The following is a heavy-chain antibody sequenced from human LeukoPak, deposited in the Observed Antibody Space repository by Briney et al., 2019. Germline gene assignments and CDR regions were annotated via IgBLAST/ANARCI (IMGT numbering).Heavy chain of an antibody. V-gene: IGHV3-49*04. D-gene: IGHD4-17*01. Sequence: GGSLRLSCTASGFTLGHYAMSWVRRAPGKGLEWVGFIRSKAYGGTTEYAASVKGRFTISRDDSKSIAYLQMNSLKTEDTAVYYCTRIMTTVTHSFDYWGQGSLVTVSS. J-gene: IGHJ4*02. CDR2: IRSKAYGGTT. CDR1: GFTLGHYA. CDR3: TRIMTTVTHSFDY.